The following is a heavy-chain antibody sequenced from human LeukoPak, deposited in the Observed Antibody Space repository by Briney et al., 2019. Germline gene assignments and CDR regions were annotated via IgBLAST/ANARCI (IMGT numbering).Heavy chain of an antibody. D-gene: IGHD3-9*01. Sequence: ASVKISFTASGYTFTNYTINWVRQAPGQGLEYMGWINTNTGNPTYAHGFTARFVFSLDTSVTTTYLQINSLKAADTAVYYCTRGNDTTGYFTYWGQGTLVTVSS. CDR1: GYTFTNYT. J-gene: IGHJ4*02. CDR3: TRGNDTTGYFTY. CDR2: INTNTGNP. V-gene: IGHV7-4-1*02.